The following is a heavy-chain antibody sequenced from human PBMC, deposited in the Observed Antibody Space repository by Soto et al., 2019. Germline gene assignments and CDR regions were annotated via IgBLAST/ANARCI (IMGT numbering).Heavy chain of an antibody. CDR3: ARATYYYDSSGYSDRVLDY. Sequence: QVQLQESGPGLVKPSQTLSLTCTVSGGSISSGGYYWSRIRQHPGKGLEGIGYIYYSGNTDYNPSLKSRVTISEDTSKNQFSLKLSSVTAADTAVYYCARATYYYDSSGYSDRVLDYWGQGTRVTVSS. CDR2: IYYSGNT. D-gene: IGHD3-22*01. V-gene: IGHV4-31*03. CDR1: GGSISSGGYY. J-gene: IGHJ4*02.